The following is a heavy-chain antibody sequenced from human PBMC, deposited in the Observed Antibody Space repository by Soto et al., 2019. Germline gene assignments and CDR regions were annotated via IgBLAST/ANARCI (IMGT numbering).Heavy chain of an antibody. CDR2: INPKSGAT. Sequence: ASVKVSCKASGYRFTGYGLHWVRQAPGQGLQWMGWINPKSGATDYAQKFQGRVTMTREMSTNTAYMELSSLRSEDTAVYYCATPNYYDSSGYYPLDYYYGMDVWGQGTTVTVSS. CDR3: ATPNYYDSSGYYPLDYYYGMDV. J-gene: IGHJ6*02. D-gene: IGHD3-22*01. CDR1: GYRFTGYG. V-gene: IGHV1-2*02.